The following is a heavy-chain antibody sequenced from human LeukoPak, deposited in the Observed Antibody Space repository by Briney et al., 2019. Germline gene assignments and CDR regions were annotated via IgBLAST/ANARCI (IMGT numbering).Heavy chain of an antibody. CDR2: ISSSSSYI. J-gene: IGHJ6*02. V-gene: IGHV3-21*01. D-gene: IGHD3-16*01. CDR1: GFTFSSYS. Sequence: NTGGSLRLSCAASGFTFSSYSMNWVRQAPGKGLEWVSSISSSSSYIYYTDSVKGRFTISRDNAKNSLYLQMNSLRAEDTAVYYCARDNMMGKLEDSPWVWHYYYYGMDVWGQGTTVTVSS. CDR3: ARDNMMGKLEDSPWVWHYYYYGMDV.